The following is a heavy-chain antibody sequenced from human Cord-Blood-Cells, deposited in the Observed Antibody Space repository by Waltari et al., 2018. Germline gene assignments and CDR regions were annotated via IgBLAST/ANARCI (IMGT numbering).Heavy chain of an antibody. Sequence: QVQLVQSGAEVKKPGASVKVSCKVSGYTLTELSMHWVRQAPGKGLEWMGGCDPEDGETIYARNFQDRVTMTEDTSTDTAYMELSSLRSEGTAVYYCAPGKVSVVISSPTVDYWVQGSLVTV. CDR1: GYTLTELS. CDR2: CDPEDGET. J-gene: IGHJ4*02. D-gene: IGHD3-22*01. CDR3: APGKVSVVISSPTVDY. V-gene: IGHV1-24*01.